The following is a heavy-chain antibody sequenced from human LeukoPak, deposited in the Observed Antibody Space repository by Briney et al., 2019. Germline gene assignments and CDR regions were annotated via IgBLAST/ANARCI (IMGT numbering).Heavy chain of an antibody. CDR1: GGSFSGYY. CDR2: INHSGST. V-gene: IGHV4-34*01. J-gene: IGHJ6*02. Sequence: PSETLSLTCAVYGGSFSGYYWSWIRQPPGKGLEWIGEINHSGSTNYNPSLKSRVTISVDTSKNQASLKLSSVTAEDTAVYYCAIEYCSSTSCYGPDGMDVWGQGTTVTVSS. D-gene: IGHD2-2*01. CDR3: AIEYCSSTSCYGPDGMDV.